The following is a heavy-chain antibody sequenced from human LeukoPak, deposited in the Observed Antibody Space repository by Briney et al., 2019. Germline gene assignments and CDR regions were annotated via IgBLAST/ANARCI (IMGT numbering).Heavy chain of an antibody. J-gene: IGHJ5*02. CDR2: ITASSTST. Sequence: PGGSLRLSCAASGFTFSTYTMSWVRQAPGKGLEWVSSITASSTSTYYADSVKGRFTISRDNAKNSLYLQMNSLRAEDTAVYYCARGKIAGVNWFDPWGQGTLVTVSS. V-gene: IGHV3-21*01. D-gene: IGHD6-13*01. CDR3: ARGKIAGVNWFDP. CDR1: GFTFSTYT.